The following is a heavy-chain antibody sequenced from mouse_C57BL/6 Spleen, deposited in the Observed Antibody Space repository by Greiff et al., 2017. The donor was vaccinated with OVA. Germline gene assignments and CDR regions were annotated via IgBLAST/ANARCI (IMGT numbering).Heavy chain of an antibody. J-gene: IGHJ1*03. D-gene: IGHD1-1*01. CDR2: IDPSDSET. Sequence: QVQLQQPGAELVRPGSSVKLSCKASGYTFTSYWMHWVKQRPIQGLEWIGNIDPSDSETHYNQKFKDKATLTVDKSSSTAYMQLSSLTSEDSAVYDCARDFITTVVADWYFDVWGTGTTVTVSS. V-gene: IGHV1-52*01. CDR3: ARDFITTVVADWYFDV. CDR1: GYTFTSYW.